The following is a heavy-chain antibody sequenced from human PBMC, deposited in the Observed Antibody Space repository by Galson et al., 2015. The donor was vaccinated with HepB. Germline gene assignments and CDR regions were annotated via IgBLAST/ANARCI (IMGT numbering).Heavy chain of an antibody. V-gene: IGHV3-23*01. CDR2: ISGLGDIT. CDR3: SHRGDTRGWFDS. J-gene: IGHJ5*01. D-gene: IGHD3-3*01. CDR1: GLKFTEHA. Sequence: SLRLSCAASGLKFTEHAMTWVRQAPGKGLQWVSTISGLGDITYYADSVRGRFTISRDNSKNTVYLAMNSLRGEDSAVYYCSHRGDTRGWFDSWGQGTLVTVSS.